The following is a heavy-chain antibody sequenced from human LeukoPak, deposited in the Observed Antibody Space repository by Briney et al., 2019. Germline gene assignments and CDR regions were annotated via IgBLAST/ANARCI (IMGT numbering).Heavy chain of an antibody. Sequence: PGGSLRLSCAASGFTFSSYSMNWVRQAPGKGLEWVSSITSSGSYIYYADSVKGRFTISRDNAKNSLYLQMNSLRAEDTAVYYCARGFPPRSGNDAFDIWGQGTMVTVSS. CDR1: GFTFSSYS. CDR2: ITSSGSYI. V-gene: IGHV3-21*01. J-gene: IGHJ3*02. D-gene: IGHD3-10*01. CDR3: ARGFPPRSGNDAFDI.